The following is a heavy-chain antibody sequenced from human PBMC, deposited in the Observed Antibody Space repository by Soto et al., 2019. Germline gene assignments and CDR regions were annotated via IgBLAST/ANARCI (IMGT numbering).Heavy chain of an antibody. V-gene: IGHV3-23*01. CDR1: GFTFSSYA. CDR3: AKGHPLWFGEFTGFDY. Sequence: GGSLRLSCAASGFTFSSYAMSWVRQAPGKGLEWVSAISGSGGSTYYADSVKGRFTISRDNSKNTLYLQMNSLRAEDTAVYYCAKGHPLWFGEFTGFDYWGQGTLVTVSS. CDR2: ISGSGGST. D-gene: IGHD3-10*01. J-gene: IGHJ4*02.